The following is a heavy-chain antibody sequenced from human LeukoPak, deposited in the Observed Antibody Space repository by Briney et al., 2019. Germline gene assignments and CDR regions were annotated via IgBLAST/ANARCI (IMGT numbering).Heavy chain of an antibody. CDR3: AKICDSSGYYYDVSDY. Sequence: GGSLRLSCAASGFTFSSYAMSWVRQAPGKGLEWVSAISGSGGSTYYADSVKGRFTISRDNSKNTLYLQMNSLRAEDTAVYYCAKICDSSGYYYDVSDYWGQGTLVTVSS. V-gene: IGHV3-23*01. CDR2: ISGSGGST. D-gene: IGHD3-22*01. CDR1: GFTFSSYA. J-gene: IGHJ4*02.